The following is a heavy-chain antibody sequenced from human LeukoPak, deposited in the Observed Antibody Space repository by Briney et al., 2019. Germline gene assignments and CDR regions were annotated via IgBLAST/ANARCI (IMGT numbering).Heavy chain of an antibody. CDR3: ARDSYDVWTGYYNPGAFDI. V-gene: IGHV4-4*07. CDR1: GGSISRYH. D-gene: IGHD3-9*01. J-gene: IGHJ3*02. Sequence: SETLSLTCSVSGGSISRYHWSWIRQVAGKGLEWIGRMYSRGGSDYNPSLKSRVTMSIDTSKNQFSLKLNSATAADTAVYYCARDSYDVWTGYYNPGAFDIWGQGTMVTVSS. CDR2: MYSRGGS.